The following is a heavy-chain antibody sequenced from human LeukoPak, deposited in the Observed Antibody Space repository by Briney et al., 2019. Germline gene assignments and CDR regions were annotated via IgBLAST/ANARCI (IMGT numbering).Heavy chain of an antibody. CDR3: ARVAGVAASPEVDY. Sequence: ASVKVSCKASGYTFTGYYMHWVRQAPGQGLEWMGWINPNSGGTNYAQKFQGRVTMTRDTSISTAYMELSRLRSDDTAVYYCARVAGVAASPEVDYWGQETLVTVSS. CDR2: INPNSGGT. D-gene: IGHD2-15*01. V-gene: IGHV1-2*02. J-gene: IGHJ4*02. CDR1: GYTFTGYY.